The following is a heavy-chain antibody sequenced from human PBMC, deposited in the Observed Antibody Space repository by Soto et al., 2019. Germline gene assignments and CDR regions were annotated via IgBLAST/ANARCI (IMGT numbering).Heavy chain of an antibody. V-gene: IGHV1-3*01. J-gene: IGHJ3*02. CDR2: INAGNGNT. Sequence: QVQLVQSGAEVKKPGASVKVSCKASGYTFTSYAMHWVRQAPGQRLEWMGWINAGNGNTKYSQKFQGRVTITRDTSASTAYMELSSLRFEDTAVYFCATAIADDAFDIWGRETMVTVSS. CDR1: GYTFTSYA. D-gene: IGHD2-2*01. CDR3: ATAIADDAFDI.